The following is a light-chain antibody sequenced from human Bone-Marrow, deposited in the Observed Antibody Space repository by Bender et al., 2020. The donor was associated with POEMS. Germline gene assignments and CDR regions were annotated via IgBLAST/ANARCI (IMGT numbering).Light chain of an antibody. CDR3: QAWDTYSVI. CDR2: QVT. V-gene: IGLV3-1*01. J-gene: IGLJ2*01. Sequence: SYEVTQPPSVSVSPGQPASITCSGDDLGNKYFAWYQQKQGHSPVLVIYQVTKRPSGIPDGFSGSNSGNTATLTISGTQAMDEADYYCQAWDTYSVIFGGGTKLTVL. CDR1: DLGNKY.